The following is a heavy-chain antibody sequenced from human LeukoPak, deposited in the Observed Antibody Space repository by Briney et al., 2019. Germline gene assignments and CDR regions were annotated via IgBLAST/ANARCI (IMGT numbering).Heavy chain of an antibody. Sequence: GGSLRLSCAASGFTFDDYAMHRVRQAPGKGLEWVSGISWNSGSIGYADSVKGRFTISRDNAKNSLYLQMNSLRAEDTALYYCARSPTYYYDSSGTAPFDYWGQGTLVTVSS. V-gene: IGHV3-9*01. CDR2: ISWNSGSI. CDR1: GFTFDDYA. J-gene: IGHJ4*02. CDR3: ARSPTYYYDSSGTAPFDY. D-gene: IGHD3-22*01.